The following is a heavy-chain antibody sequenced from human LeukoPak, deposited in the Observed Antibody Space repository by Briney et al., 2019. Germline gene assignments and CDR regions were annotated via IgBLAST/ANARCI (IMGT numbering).Heavy chain of an antibody. V-gene: IGHV3-23*01. CDR1: GFTFSSYA. CDR2: ISSSGGST. J-gene: IGHJ4*02. CDR3: AKWWDYVWGSYRSIHYFDY. D-gene: IGHD3-16*02. Sequence: GGSLRLSCAASGFTFSSYAMSWVRQAPGKGLEWVSAISSSGGSTYYADSVKGRFTISRDNSKNTLYLQMNSLRAEDTAVYYCAKWWDYVWGSYRSIHYFDYWGQGTLVTVSS.